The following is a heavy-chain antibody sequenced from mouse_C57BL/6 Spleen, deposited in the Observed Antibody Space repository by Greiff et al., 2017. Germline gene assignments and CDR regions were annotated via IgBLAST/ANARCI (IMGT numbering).Heavy chain of an antibody. CDR3: ARGEDYDGGAMDY. J-gene: IGHJ4*01. CDR1: GFSLTSYG. CDR2: IWSDGST. V-gene: IGHV2-6*03. Sequence: QVQLQQSGPGLVAPSQSLSITCTVSGFSLTSYGVHWVRQPPGKGLEWLVVIWSDGSTTYNSALKSRLSISKDNSKSQVFLKMNSLQTDDTAMYYCARGEDYDGGAMDYWGQGTSVTVSS. D-gene: IGHD2-4*01.